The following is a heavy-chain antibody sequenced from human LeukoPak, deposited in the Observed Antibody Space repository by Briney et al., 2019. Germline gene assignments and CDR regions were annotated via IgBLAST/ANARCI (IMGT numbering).Heavy chain of an antibody. CDR3: ARSGCSGDSCYYYFDY. D-gene: IGHD2-15*01. CDR1: GGTFSSNT. J-gene: IGHJ4*02. Sequence: ASVKVSCKASGGTFSSNTISWVRQAPGQGLECMGGIISFFGTANYAQKFQGRVTITADESTNTAYMELSSLRSKETAVYYCARSGCSGDSCYYYFDYWVRGTLVTVSS. CDR2: IISFFGTA. V-gene: IGHV1-69*13.